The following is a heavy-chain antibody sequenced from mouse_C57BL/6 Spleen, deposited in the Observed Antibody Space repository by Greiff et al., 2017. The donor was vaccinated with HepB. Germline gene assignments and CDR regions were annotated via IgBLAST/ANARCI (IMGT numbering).Heavy chain of an antibody. J-gene: IGHJ1*03. CDR3: ARGWDEYFDV. Sequence: EVQLQQSVAELVRPGASVKLSCTASGFNIKNTYMNWVKQRPEQGLEWIGRIDPANGNTKYAPKFQGKATITADTSSNTAYLQLSSLTSEDTAIYYCARGWDEYFDVWGTGTTVTVSS. V-gene: IGHV14-3*01. CDR1: GFNIKNTY. D-gene: IGHD4-1*01. CDR2: IDPANGNT.